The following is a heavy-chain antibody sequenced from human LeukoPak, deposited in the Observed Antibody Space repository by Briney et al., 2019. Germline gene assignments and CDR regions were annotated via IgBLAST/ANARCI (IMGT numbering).Heavy chain of an antibody. D-gene: IGHD6-13*01. CDR3: AKPYGNSWFPFDP. J-gene: IGHJ5*02. V-gene: IGHV3-23*01. CDR2: ISDTGGST. CDR1: GFTFSSYA. Sequence: GGSLRLSCAASGFTFSSYAMNCVRQAPGEGLQWVSAISDTGGSTYYADSVKGRFTISRDNSKNTLYLQINSLRPEDTAVYYCAKPYGNSWFPFDPWGQGTLVTVSS.